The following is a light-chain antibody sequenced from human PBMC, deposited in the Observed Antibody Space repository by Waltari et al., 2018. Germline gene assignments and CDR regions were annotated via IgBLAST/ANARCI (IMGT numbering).Light chain of an antibody. CDR2: WAS. J-gene: IGKJ1*01. CDR1: ETILFNSNNKNY. V-gene: IGKV4-1*01. CDR3: QQYYTVSRT. Sequence: DIVMTQSPDSLAVPLVERATINSKSSETILFNSNNKNYLAWYQQKAGQPPKLLVYWASTRESGVPDRFSGSGSGTDFTLTISSLQAEDVAVYYCQQYYTVSRTFGQGTRVEIK.